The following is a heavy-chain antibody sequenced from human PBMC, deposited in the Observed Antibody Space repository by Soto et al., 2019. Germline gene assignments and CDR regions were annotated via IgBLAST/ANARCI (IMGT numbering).Heavy chain of an antibody. V-gene: IGHV4-34*01. J-gene: IGHJ3*02. CDR3: ARWSQRRVVPAAIVAFDI. D-gene: IGHD2-2*02. CDR2: INHSGST. Sequence: LSLTCAVYCGSFSVYYWSWIRQPPWKGLEWIGEINHSGSTNYNPSLKSRVTISVDTSRNQFSLKLSSVTAADTAVYYCARWSQRRVVPAAIVAFDIWGQGTMVTVSS. CDR1: CGSFSVYY.